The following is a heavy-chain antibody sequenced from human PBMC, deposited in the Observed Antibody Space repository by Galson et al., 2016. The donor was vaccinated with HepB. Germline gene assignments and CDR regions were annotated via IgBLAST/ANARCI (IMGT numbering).Heavy chain of an antibody. J-gene: IGHJ4*02. Sequence: SLRLSCAASGFTFSSHWMHWVRQAPGKGLEWVANINQDGGEKYYVDSVKGRFTISRDNAKKSLYLQMNSLRAEDTAVFYCANHRGWGQGTLVTVSS. CDR3: ANHRG. CDR2: INQDGGEK. D-gene: IGHD1-14*01. V-gene: IGHV3-7*03. CDR1: GFTFSSHW.